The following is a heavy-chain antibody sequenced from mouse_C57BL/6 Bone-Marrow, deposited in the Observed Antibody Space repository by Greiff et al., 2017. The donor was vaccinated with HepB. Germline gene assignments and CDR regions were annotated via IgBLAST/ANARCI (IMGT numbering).Heavy chain of an antibody. V-gene: IGHV2-9-1*01. CDR1: GFSLTSYA. J-gene: IGHJ3*01. CDR2: IWTGGGT. CDR3: ARATMGLRRRGFAY. D-gene: IGHD2-4*01. Sequence: VQLKESGPGLVAPSQSLSITCTVSGFSLTSYAISWVRQPPGKGLEWLGVIWTGGGTNYNSALKSRQSISKDNSKSKVFLKMNSLQTADTARYFCARATMGLRRRGFAYWGQGTLVTVSA.